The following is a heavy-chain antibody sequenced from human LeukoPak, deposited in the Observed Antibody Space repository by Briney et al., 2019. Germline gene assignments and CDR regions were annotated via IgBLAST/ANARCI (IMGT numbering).Heavy chain of an antibody. CDR1: GYTFTGYY. CDR2: INLNSGGT. J-gene: IGHJ3*02. CDR3: ASATTYCGADCYPLDAFDI. D-gene: IGHD2-21*02. Sequence: ASVKVSCKASGYTFTGYYMHWVRQAPGQGLEWMGWINLNSGGTNYAQKFLGRFTMTRDTSISTAYMELSRLRSDDTAVYYCASATTYCGADCYPLDAFDIWGKGTTVTVSS. V-gene: IGHV1-2*02.